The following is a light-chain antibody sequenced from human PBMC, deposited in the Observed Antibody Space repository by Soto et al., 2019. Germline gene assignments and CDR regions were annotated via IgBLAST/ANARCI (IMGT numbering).Light chain of an antibody. V-gene: IGKV1-27*01. CDR2: AAS. Sequence: DIQMTQSPSSLSAFVGDRVTITCRASQDIGNFLAWYQQKPGKVPKLLIYAASTLQSGVPSRFSGSGSGTDFTLTISSLQPEDFSVYYCQQRYNWPITFGQGTRLEIK. J-gene: IGKJ5*01. CDR3: QQRYNWPIT. CDR1: QDIGNF.